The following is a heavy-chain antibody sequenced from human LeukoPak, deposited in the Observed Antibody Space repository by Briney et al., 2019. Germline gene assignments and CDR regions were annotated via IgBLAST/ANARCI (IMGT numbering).Heavy chain of an antibody. CDR1: GGSISTSSYY. J-gene: IGHJ6*02. D-gene: IGHD2-2*01. CDR3: ARDWVAAAYYYYYGMDV. CDR2: IYYSGST. Sequence: SETLSLTCTVSGGSISTSSYYWSWIRQPPGKGLEWIEYIYYSGSTNYNPSLKSRVTISVDTSKNRFSLKLSSVTAADTAVYYCARDWVAAAYYYYYGMDVWGQGTTVTVSS. V-gene: IGHV4-61*03.